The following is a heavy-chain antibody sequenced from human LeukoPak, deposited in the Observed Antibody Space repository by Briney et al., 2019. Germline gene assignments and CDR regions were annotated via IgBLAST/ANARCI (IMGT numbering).Heavy chain of an antibody. CDR3: VKDRTGTYTLDY. CDR1: GFTFSNYA. Sequence: GGSLRLSCAATGFTFSNYAIHWGRQAPGKGLEWVAFISDDGSRQRYADSVKGRFTISRDNSKNTLNLQMNSLRAEDTAVYYCVKDRTGTYTLDYWGQGTLVTVSS. D-gene: IGHD3-10*01. CDR2: ISDDGSRQ. V-gene: IGHV3-30-3*01. J-gene: IGHJ4*02.